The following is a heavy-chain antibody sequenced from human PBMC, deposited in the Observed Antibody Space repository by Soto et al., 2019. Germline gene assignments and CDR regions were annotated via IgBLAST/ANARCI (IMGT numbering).Heavy chain of an antibody. CDR2: FSGSGGST. J-gene: IGHJ5*02. D-gene: IGHD2-15*01. V-gene: IGHV3-23*01. CDR3: AKEYCSGGSCYPNWFDP. CDR1: GFTFSSYA. Sequence: EVQLLESGGGLVQPGGSLRLSCAASGFTFSSYAMSWFRQAPGKGLEWVSAFSGSGGSTYYADSVKGRFTISRDNSKNTLYLQMNSLRAEDTAVYYCAKEYCSGGSCYPNWFDPWGQGTLVTVSS.